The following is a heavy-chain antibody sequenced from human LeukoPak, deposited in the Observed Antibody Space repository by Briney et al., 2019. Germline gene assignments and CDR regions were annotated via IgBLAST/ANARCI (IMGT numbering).Heavy chain of an antibody. J-gene: IGHJ4*02. D-gene: IGHD5-18*01. V-gene: IGHV1-2*06. Sequence: ASVKVSCKASGYTFPGYYIHWVRQAPGQGLEWMGRVNPNSGGANYAQKFQGRVTMTRDTSITTAYMELSRLRSDDTAVYYCAREYSYGFYFDYWGQGTLVTVSS. CDR1: GYTFPGYY. CDR3: AREYSYGFYFDY. CDR2: VNPNSGGA.